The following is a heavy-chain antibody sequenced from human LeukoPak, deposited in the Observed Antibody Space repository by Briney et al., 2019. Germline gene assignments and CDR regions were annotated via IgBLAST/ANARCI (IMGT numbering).Heavy chain of an antibody. J-gene: IGHJ6*02. CDR2: IYYSGST. CDR3: ARGVGATTRNYYYYGMDV. V-gene: IGHV4-59*08. D-gene: IGHD1-26*01. Sequence: SGTLSLTCTVSGGSISSYDWSWIRQPPGKGLEWVGYIYYSGSTNYNPSLKSRVTISVDTSKNQFSLKLSSVTAADTAVYYCARGVGATTRNYYYYGMDVWGQGTTVTVSS. CDR1: GGSISSYD.